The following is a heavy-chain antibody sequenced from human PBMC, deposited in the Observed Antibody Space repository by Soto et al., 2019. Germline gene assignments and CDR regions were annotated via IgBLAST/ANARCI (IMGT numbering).Heavy chain of an antibody. J-gene: IGHJ4*02. CDR3: ATPCPGSHGYDY. CDR2: IKSKIGGSTT. D-gene: IGHD3-16*01. Sequence: PSLVCVASGITLCNAWMSWVRQVRGKGLEWVGCIKSKIGGSTTEHGSPVRDRFIISRSDTENELELHRQSLKVEDTAVYYCATPCPGSHGYDYWGQGTRVTVSS. V-gene: IGHV3-15*01. CDR1: GITLCNAW.